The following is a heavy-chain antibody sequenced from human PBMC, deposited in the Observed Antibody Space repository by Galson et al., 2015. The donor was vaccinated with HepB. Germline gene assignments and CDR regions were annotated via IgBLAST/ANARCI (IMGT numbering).Heavy chain of an antibody. CDR1: GFTFRSYG. J-gene: IGHJ6*02. Sequence: SLRLSCAASGFTFRSYGMHWVRQAPGKGLETVAVIWYDGSKQYYADSVRGRFTISRDNVNITQHLDMSDLRVDETAVYFCVRDSGRNYYGMDVWGQGTTVIVS. V-gene: IGHV3-33*01. D-gene: IGHD3-10*01. CDR2: IWYDGSKQ. CDR3: VRDSGRNYYGMDV.